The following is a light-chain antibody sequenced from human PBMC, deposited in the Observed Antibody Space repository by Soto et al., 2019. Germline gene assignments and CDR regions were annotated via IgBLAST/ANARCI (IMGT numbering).Light chain of an antibody. J-gene: IGLJ1*01. V-gene: IGLV1-40*01. CDR3: QSYDSSLSAPYV. CDR1: SSNIGAGYD. Sequence: QSVLTQAPSVSGAPGRRVTISCTGSSSNIGAGYDVHWYQKVPGTAPKLLIYGNNNRPSGVPDRFSGSKSGTSASLAITGLQAEDEADYYCQSYDSSLSAPYVFGTGTKVTVL. CDR2: GNN.